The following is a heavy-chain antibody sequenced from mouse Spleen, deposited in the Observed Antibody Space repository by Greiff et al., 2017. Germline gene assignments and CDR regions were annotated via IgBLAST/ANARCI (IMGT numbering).Heavy chain of an antibody. D-gene: IGHD1-1*01. CDR1: GFTFSSYA. J-gene: IGHJ2*01. CDR3: ARDWGDYYGSSYNFFDY. V-gene: IGHV5-4*01. CDR2: ISDGGSYT. Sequence: EVQVVESGGGLVKPGGSLKLSCAASGFTFSSYAMSWVRQTPEKRLEWVATISDGGSYTYYPDNVKGRFTISRDNAKNNLYLQMSHLKSEDTAMYYCARDWGDYYGSSYNFFDYWGQGTTLTVSS.